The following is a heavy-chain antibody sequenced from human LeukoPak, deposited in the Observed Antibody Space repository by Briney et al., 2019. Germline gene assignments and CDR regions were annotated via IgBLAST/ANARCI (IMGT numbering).Heavy chain of an antibody. CDR2: MNPNSSNT. Sequence: ASVKVSCKASGYTFTSYDINWVRQATGQGLEWMGWMNPNSSNTGYAQKFQGRVTITRNTSISTAYMGLSSLRSEDTAVYYCARRRSGSYYAFDYWGQGTLVTVSS. D-gene: IGHD1-26*01. J-gene: IGHJ4*02. CDR3: ARRRSGSYYAFDY. V-gene: IGHV1-8*03. CDR1: GYTFTSYD.